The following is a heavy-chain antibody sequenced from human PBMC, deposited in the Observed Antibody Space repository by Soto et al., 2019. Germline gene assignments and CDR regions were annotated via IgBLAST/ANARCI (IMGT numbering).Heavy chain of an antibody. D-gene: IGHD6-13*01. J-gene: IGHJ6*02. CDR1: GGSFSGFY. V-gene: IGHV4-34*01. CDR3: ARGRGSSWYYYYYGMDV. CDR2: INHSGST. Sequence: SETLSLTCAVYGGSFSGFYWSWIRQPPGKGLEWIGEINHSGSTNYNPSLKSRVTISVDTSKNQFSLKLSSVTAADTAVYYCARGRGSSWYYYYYGMDVWGQGTTVT.